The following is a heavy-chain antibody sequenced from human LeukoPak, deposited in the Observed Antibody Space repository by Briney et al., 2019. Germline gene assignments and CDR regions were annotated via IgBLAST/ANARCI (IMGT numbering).Heavy chain of an antibody. Sequence: SETLSLTCTFSGGSLSSSSYYWGWIRQPPGKGLEWIGSIYYSGSTYYNPSLKSRVTISVDTSKNQFSLKLSSVTAADTAVYYCASVHYYYYYYMDVWGKGTTVTVSS. V-gene: IGHV4-39*01. J-gene: IGHJ6*03. CDR1: GGSLSSSSYY. CDR3: ASVHYYYYYYMDV. D-gene: IGHD3-10*02. CDR2: IYYSGST.